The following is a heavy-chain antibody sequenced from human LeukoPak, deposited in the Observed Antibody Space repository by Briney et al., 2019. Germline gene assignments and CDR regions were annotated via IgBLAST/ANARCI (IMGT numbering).Heavy chain of an antibody. CDR2: ISSSSSSYI. CDR1: GFTYSSYS. CDR3: ATQASPRTYYYYGMDV. Sequence: GGSLRLSCAASGFTYSSYSMNWVRQAPGKGLEWVSSISSSSSSYIYYADSVKGRFTISRDNAKNSLYLQMNSLRAEDTAVYYCATQASPRTYYYYGMDVWGQGTTVTVSS. J-gene: IGHJ6*02. V-gene: IGHV3-21*01.